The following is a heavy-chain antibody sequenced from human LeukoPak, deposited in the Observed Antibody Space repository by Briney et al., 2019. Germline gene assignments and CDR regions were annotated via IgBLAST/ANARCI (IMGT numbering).Heavy chain of an antibody. V-gene: IGHV3-64D*06. CDR1: GFTFSIYA. D-gene: IGHD2-2*02. Sequence: GGSLRLSCSASGFTFSIYAMHWVRQAPGKGLEYVSAISSNGGSTYYADSVKGRFTISRDNSKNTLYLQMSSLRAEDTAVYYCVKEWYCSSTSCYIMDVWGKGTTDTVSS. CDR2: ISSNGGST. J-gene: IGHJ6*04. CDR3: VKEWYCSSTSCYIMDV.